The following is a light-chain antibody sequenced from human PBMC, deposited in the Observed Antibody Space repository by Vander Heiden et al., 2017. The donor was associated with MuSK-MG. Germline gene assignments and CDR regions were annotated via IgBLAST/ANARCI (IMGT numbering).Light chain of an antibody. V-gene: IGKV3-20*01. J-gene: IGKJ4*01. CDR1: QTVDSSS. CDR3: QQACNSPIT. Sequence: ETVFTQSPGTLSLSPGERATLSCRASQTVDSSSLAWYQQQPGQAPRLLIHATSTRTSGIPARFSGSGSGTDFTLTIGSLEPEDFAVYYCQQACNSPITFGGGTRVEMK. CDR2: ATS.